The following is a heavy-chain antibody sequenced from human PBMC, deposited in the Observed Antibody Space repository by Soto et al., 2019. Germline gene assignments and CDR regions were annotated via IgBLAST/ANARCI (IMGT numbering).Heavy chain of an antibody. CDR2: TRNKANSYTT. J-gene: IGHJ6*02. V-gene: IGHV3-72*01. Sequence: GGSLILSSSASGFTFSDHYMDWVRPAPGKGLEWVGRTRNKANSYTTEYAASVKGRFTISRDDSKNSLYLQMNSLKTGDTAVYYCARGPGSSWYYYYYGMDVWGQGTTVTVSS. CDR3: ARGPGSSWYYYYYGMDV. D-gene: IGHD6-13*01. CDR1: GFTFSDHY.